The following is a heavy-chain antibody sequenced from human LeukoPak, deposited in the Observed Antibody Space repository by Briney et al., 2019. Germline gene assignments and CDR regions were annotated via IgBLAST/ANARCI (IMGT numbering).Heavy chain of an antibody. Sequence: GGSLRLSCAASKFTFSNYNMNWVRQAPGKGLQWVSYISSSSSIIYYADSVKGRFTISRDNAKNSLYPQMNSLRAEDTAVYYCARAVGRDFDYWGQGTLVTVSS. J-gene: IGHJ4*02. CDR1: KFTFSNYN. CDR2: ISSSSSII. D-gene: IGHD3-10*01. V-gene: IGHV3-48*01. CDR3: ARAVGRDFDY.